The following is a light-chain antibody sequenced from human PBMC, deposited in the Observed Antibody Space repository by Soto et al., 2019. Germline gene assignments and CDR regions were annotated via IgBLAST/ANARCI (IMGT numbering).Light chain of an antibody. CDR2: AAS. Sequence: DIQMTQSPASVSASVGDRVTITCRASQDISNWLAWYQQKPGKAPKLLIYAASSLQSGVPSRFSGSRSGTDFTLTISSRQPEDFATYFCQQAHSFPITFGQGTRLEIK. CDR3: QQAHSFPIT. J-gene: IGKJ5*01. V-gene: IGKV1-12*01. CDR1: QDISNW.